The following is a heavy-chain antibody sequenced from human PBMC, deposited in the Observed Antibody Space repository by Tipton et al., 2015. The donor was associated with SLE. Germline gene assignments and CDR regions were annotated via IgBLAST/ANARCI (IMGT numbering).Heavy chain of an antibody. CDR1: GGSTSSTILY. V-gene: IGHV4-39*01. CDR3: ARQLGDLYGRALGAFDI. Sequence: TLSLTCTVSGGSTSSTILYWGWIRLPPGKGLAWIGSIYYKGRTYFNPSIKSRLTISVDTSNNQVSLSLTSLTAADSAMYYCARQLGDLYGRALGAFDIWGQVTLGAVSS. CDR2: IYYKGRT. J-gene: IGHJ3*02. D-gene: IGHD3-10*02.